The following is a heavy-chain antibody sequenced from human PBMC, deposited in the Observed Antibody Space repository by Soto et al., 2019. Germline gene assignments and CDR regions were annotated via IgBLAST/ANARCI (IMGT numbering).Heavy chain of an antibody. D-gene: IGHD3-10*01. CDR2: IIPLFGTP. J-gene: IGHJ4*02. CDR1: GGIFSTYA. Sequence: QVQLVQSGAEVKKPGSSVKVSCKASGGIFSTYAISWLRQAPGQGLEWMGGIIPLFGTPDYAQRFQGRVTITAYESTSTEYMELSRLRSEDTAVYYCARDRDDYGSGNYYNRIDFWGQGTLVTVSS. CDR3: ARDRDDYGSGNYYNRIDF. V-gene: IGHV1-69*01.